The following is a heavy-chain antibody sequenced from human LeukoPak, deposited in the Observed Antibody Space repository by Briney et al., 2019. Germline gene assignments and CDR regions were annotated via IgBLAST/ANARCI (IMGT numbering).Heavy chain of an antibody. D-gene: IGHD3-9*01. V-gene: IGHV4-30-4*01. CDR1: GGSISSGDYY. Sequence: SETLSLTCTVSGGSISSGDYYWGWIRQPRGKGLEWIGYIYYSGSTYYNPSLKSRFTISVDTAKNQFSLKLSSVTAADTAVYYCARFRAYYDILTGYPYYWYFDLWGRGTLVTVSS. CDR3: ARFRAYYDILTGYPYYWYFDL. J-gene: IGHJ2*01. CDR2: IYYSGST.